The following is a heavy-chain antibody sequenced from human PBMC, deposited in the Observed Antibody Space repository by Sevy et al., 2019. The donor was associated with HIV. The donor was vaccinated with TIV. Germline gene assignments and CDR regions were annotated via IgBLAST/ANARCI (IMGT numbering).Heavy chain of an antibody. CDR3: ATTKDDYESSGDPFDY. J-gene: IGHJ4*02. D-gene: IGHD3-22*01. Sequence: ASVKVSCKGSGYTLTKLAMHWVRQGPGKGLEWMGSFDPEDEETIYAQRFQGRVTMTEDTSTETAYMELSSLRSEDTAVYYCATTKDDYESSGDPFDYWGQGTLVTVSS. V-gene: IGHV1-24*01. CDR2: FDPEDEET. CDR1: GYTLTKLA.